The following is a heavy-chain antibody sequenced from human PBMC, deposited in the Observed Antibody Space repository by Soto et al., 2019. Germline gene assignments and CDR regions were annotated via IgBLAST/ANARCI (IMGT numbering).Heavy chain of an antibody. CDR1: GGSISSSRYY. D-gene: IGHD3-3*01. J-gene: IGHJ4*02. Sequence: SETLSLTCTVSGGSISSSRYYWGWIRQPPGKGLEWIGRIYYSGSTYYNPSLKSQAPISVDTSKNQFSLKLSSVTAADTAVYYCARGTLILRFLEWLLYGGYFDYWGQGTLVTVSS. CDR3: ARGTLILRFLEWLLYGGYFDY. CDR2: IYYSGST. V-gene: IGHV4-39*01.